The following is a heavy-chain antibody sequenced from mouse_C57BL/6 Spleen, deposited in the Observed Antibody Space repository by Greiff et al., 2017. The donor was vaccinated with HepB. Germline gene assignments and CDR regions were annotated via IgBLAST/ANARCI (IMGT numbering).Heavy chain of an antibody. V-gene: IGHV3-6*01. CDR3: ARDRDYLWYFDV. Sequence: EVKLEESGPGLVKPSQSLSLTCSVTGYSITSGYYWNWIRQFPGNKLEWMGYISYDGSNNYNPSLKNRISITRDTSKNQFFLKLNSVTTEDTATYYCARDRDYLWYFDVWGTGTTVTVSS. CDR1: GYSITSGYY. CDR2: ISYDGSN. D-gene: IGHD2-4*01. J-gene: IGHJ1*03.